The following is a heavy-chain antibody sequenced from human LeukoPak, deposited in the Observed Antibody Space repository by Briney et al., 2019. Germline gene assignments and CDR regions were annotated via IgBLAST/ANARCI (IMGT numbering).Heavy chain of an antibody. J-gene: IGHJ2*01. Sequence: GGSLRLSCAASGFTFSSYAMSWVRQAPGKGLEWVSAISGSGGNTDYADSVKGRFTIPRDNSKNTLYLQMNSLRAEDTAVYYCAKGSSTYSITSYWYFDLWGRGTLVTVSS. CDR1: GFTFSSYA. V-gene: IGHV3-23*01. D-gene: IGHD6-13*01. CDR3: AKGSSTYSITSYWYFDL. CDR2: ISGSGGNT.